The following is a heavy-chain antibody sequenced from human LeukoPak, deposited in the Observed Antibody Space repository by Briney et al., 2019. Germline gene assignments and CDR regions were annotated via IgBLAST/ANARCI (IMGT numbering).Heavy chain of an antibody. V-gene: IGHV5-51*01. CDR3: ARQVDYYDSSGNFDY. D-gene: IGHD3-22*01. Sequence: SGESLKISCKDSGYSFTSYWIGWVRQMPGKGLEWMGIIYPGDSDTRYSPSFQGQVTISADKSISTAYLQWSSLKASDTAMYYCARQVDYYDSSGNFDYWGQGTLVTVSS. CDR1: GYSFTSYW. J-gene: IGHJ4*02. CDR2: IYPGDSDT.